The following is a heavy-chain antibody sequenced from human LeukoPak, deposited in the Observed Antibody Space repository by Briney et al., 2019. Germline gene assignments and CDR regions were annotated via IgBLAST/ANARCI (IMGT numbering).Heavy chain of an antibody. CDR1: GGSFSGYY. D-gene: IGHD3-3*01. J-gene: IGHJ4*02. Sequence: PSETLSLTCAVYGGSFSGYYWSWIRQPPGKGLEWIGEINHSGSTNYNPSLKSRVTISVDTSKNQFSLKLSSVTAADTAVYYCARPERITIFGVVISWYFDYWGQGTLVTVSS. CDR3: ARPERITIFGVVISWYFDY. V-gene: IGHV4-34*01. CDR2: INHSGST.